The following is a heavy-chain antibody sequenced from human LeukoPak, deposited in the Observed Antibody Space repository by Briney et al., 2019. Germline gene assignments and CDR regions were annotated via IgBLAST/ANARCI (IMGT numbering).Heavy chain of an antibody. Sequence: GGSLRLSCAASGFTFSDYVMSWVRQAPGKGLEWVSSISDTSSAYYADSVKGRFTISRDNSKNTLYLQMNSLRAEDSAIYYYTNKNKNGDYDLDYWGQGTLVTVSS. D-gene: IGHD4-17*01. CDR1: GFTFSDYV. CDR3: TNKNKNGDYDLDY. J-gene: IGHJ4*02. V-gene: IGHV3-23*01. CDR2: ISDTSSA.